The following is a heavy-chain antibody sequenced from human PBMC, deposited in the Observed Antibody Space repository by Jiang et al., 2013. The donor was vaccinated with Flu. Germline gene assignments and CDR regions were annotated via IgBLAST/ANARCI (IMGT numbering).Heavy chain of an antibody. CDR1: GYTFTGYY. D-gene: IGHD6-19*01. CDR3: ASLGSSGWQHHTFDY. J-gene: IGHJ4*02. CDR2: INPNSGGT. Sequence: SGAEVKKPGASVKVSCKASGYTFTGYYMHWVRQAPGQGLEWMGWINPNSGGTNYAQKFQGRATMTRDTSISTAYMELSRLRSDDTAVYYCASLGSSGWQHHTFDYWGQGTLVTVSS. V-gene: IGHV1-2*02.